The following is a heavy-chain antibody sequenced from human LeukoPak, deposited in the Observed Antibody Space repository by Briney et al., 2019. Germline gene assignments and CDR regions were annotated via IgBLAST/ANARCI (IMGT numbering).Heavy chain of an antibody. D-gene: IGHD6-19*01. CDR1: GYTFTGYY. Sequence: ASVKVSCKASGYTFTGYYMHWVRQAPGQGLEWMGWINPNSGGTNYAQKFQGRVTMTRDTSISTAYMELSRLRSDDTAVYYCARVSIAVAGIVDYWGQGTLVTVSS. V-gene: IGHV1-2*02. CDR2: INPNSGGT. CDR3: ARVSIAVAGIVDY. J-gene: IGHJ4*02.